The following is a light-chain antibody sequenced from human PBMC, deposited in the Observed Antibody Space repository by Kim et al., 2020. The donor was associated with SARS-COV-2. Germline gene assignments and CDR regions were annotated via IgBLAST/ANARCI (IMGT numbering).Light chain of an antibody. CDR1: SGSIASNY. Sequence: GTTVTLSCTRSSGSIASNYVQWYQQRPGSAPTTVIYEDNQRPSGVPDRFSGSIDSSSNSASLTISGLKTEDEADYYCQSYDSSTVVFGGGTQLTVL. V-gene: IGLV6-57*03. CDR3: QSYDSSTVV. J-gene: IGLJ2*01. CDR2: EDN.